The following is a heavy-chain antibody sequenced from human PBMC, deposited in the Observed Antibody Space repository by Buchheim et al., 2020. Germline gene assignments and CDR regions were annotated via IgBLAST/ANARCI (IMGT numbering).Heavy chain of an antibody. CDR2: IDHLGST. CDR3: ARGLGATVKQNPADH. D-gene: IGHD1-26*01. V-gene: IGHV4-34*01. Sequence: QVQLKQWGAGLLKPSETLSLTCSVSGGSFSGYYWSWFRQSPGKGLEWIGEIDHLGSTHYRPSLESRVTISVDKPNMQFPLKVKSVTAADTALYFCARGLGATVKQNPADHWGQGT. J-gene: IGHJ4*02. CDR1: GGSFSGYY.